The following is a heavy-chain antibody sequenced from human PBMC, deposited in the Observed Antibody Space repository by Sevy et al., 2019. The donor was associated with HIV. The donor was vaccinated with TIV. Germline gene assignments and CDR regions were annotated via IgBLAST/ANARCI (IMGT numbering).Heavy chain of an antibody. D-gene: IGHD2-2*01. Sequence: GGSLRLSCAASGFTFSSYSMSWVRQAPGKGLEWVSAISPNGGSTYYTDSVKGRFTISRDNSKNTLYLHVNSLRAEDTAVYYCAKAGAGVVVPAAILPCGVYGMDVWGQGTTVTVSS. CDR3: AKAGAGVVVPAAILPCGVYGMDV. V-gene: IGHV3-23*01. J-gene: IGHJ6*02. CDR2: ISPNGGST. CDR1: GFTFSSYS.